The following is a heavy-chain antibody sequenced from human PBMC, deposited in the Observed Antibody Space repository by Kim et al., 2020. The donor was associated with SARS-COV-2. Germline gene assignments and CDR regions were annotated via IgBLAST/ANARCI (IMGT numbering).Heavy chain of an antibody. CDR3: ASLRGAQVVPAAMHFDY. D-gene: IGHD2-2*01. J-gene: IGHJ4*02. Sequence: GESLKISCKGSGYSFTSYWIGWVRQMPGKGLEWMGIIYPGDSDTRYSPSFQGQVTISADKSISTAYLQWSSLKASDTAMYYCASLRGAQVVPAAMHFDYWGQGTLVTVSS. CDR1: GYSFTSYW. CDR2: IYPGDSDT. V-gene: IGHV5-51*01.